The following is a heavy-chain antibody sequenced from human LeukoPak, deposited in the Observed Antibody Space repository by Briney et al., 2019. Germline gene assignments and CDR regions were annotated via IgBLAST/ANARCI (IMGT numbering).Heavy chain of an antibody. CDR1: GLTFSSYA. D-gene: IGHD5-18*01. J-gene: IGHJ6*02. CDR2: ISYDGSDT. Sequence: GGSLRLSCAASGLTFSSYAIHWVRQAPGKGLEWVAVISYDGSDTYYADSVKGRVLISRDNSQNTSLQMNSLRPEDTAVYYCAKPRGYSTWGVGDVWGQGTTVIVSS. V-gene: IGHV3-30*18. CDR3: AKPRGYSTWGVGDV.